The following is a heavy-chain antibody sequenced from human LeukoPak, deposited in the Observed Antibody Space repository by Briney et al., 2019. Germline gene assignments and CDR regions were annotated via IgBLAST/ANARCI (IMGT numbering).Heavy chain of an antibody. CDR1: EFTFSSYA. V-gene: IGHV3-21*01. J-gene: IGHJ5*02. Sequence: PGGSLRLSCAASEFTFSSYAMQWVRQAPGKGLEWVSSISSSSSYIYYADSVKGRFTISRDNAKNSLYLQMNSLRAEDTAVYYCARGRIVGATRFDPWGQGTLVTVSS. CDR3: ARGRIVGATRFDP. CDR2: ISSSSSYI. D-gene: IGHD1-26*01.